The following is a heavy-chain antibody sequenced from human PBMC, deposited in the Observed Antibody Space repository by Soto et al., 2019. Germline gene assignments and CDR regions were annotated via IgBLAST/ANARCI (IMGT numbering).Heavy chain of an antibody. CDR2: ISYDGSKK. CDR1: GFPFRSYG. Sequence: QVQLVESGGGVVQPGMSLRLSCAASGFPFRSYGMHWVRQAPGKGLDWVALISYDGSKKYYADSVKGRFTISRDNSKQTPYLQMSSPRAEDTAVYYCAGCQYYVDYCGQGTLFSVSS. J-gene: IGHJ4*02. CDR3: AGCQYYVDY. V-gene: IGHV3-30*03.